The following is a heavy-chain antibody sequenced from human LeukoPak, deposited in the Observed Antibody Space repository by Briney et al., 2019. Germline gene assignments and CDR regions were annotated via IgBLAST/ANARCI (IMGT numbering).Heavy chain of an antibody. Sequence: PGGSLRLSCAASGFSFGSHPMNWVRQAPGKGLEWVSSISSSSSYIYYADSVKGRFTISRDNAKNSLYLQMNSLRAEDTAVYYCARDPTWDSPFDYWGQGTLVTVSS. D-gene: IGHD1-26*01. CDR2: ISSSSSYI. V-gene: IGHV3-21*01. CDR1: GFSFGSHP. CDR3: ARDPTWDSPFDY. J-gene: IGHJ4*02.